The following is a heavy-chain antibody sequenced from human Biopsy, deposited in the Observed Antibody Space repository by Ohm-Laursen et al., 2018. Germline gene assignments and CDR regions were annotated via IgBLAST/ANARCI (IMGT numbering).Heavy chain of an antibody. V-gene: IGHV4-31*03. J-gene: IGHJ4*02. D-gene: IGHD5-12*01. CDR3: ARLGSGDYFPTFFDF. CDR2: IFYSANT. CDR1: GVSINGGRYY. Sequence: SQTLSLTCTVSGVSINGGRYYWNWIRPHPGKGLEWIGYIFYSANTYYNPSLKSRVTISVDTSKNQFSLKLSSVTAADTSVYYCARLGSGDYFPTFFDFWGQGALVTVSS.